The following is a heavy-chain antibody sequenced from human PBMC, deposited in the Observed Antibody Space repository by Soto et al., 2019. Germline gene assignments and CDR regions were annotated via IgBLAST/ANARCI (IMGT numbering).Heavy chain of an antibody. V-gene: IGHV3-33*01. CDR2: IWYDGSNK. J-gene: IGHJ6*03. D-gene: IGHD3-10*01. Sequence: GGSLRLSCAASGFTFSSYGMHWVRQAPGKGLEWVAVIWYDGSNKYYADSVKGRFTISRDNSKNTLYLQMNSLRAEDTAVYYFVSGTWNIPFGYYYYMDFCVKVITITVAS. CDR3: VSGTWNIPFGYYYYMDF. CDR1: GFTFSSYG.